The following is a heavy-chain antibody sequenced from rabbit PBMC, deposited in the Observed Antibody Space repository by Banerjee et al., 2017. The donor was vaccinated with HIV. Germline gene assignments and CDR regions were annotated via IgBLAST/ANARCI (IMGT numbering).Heavy chain of an antibody. CDR1: GFSFSSNYY. CDR3: ARSISYAGYTGYGYAYFPL. V-gene: IGHV1S43*01. D-gene: IGHD6-1*01. J-gene: IGHJ4*01. Sequence: QEQLEESGGGLVQPEGSLTLTCTASGFSFSSNYYMCWVRQAPGKGLEWIGCILTASSGSTYYASWVTGRFTISRSTRLNTVDLKMTSLTAADTATYFCARSISYAGYTGYGYAYFPLWGPGTLVTVS. CDR2: ILTASSGST.